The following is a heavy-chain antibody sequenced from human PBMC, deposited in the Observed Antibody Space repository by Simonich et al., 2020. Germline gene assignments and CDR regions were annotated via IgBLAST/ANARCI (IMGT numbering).Heavy chain of an antibody. CDR3: ARGPRWTGDDAFDI. Sequence: QVQLVQSGAEVKKPGASVKVSCKASGYTFTGYYMHWVRQAPGQGLEWMGWSNPNSGGTNYAQMLQGRVTMTRDTSISTAYMELSRLRSDDTAVYYCARGPRWTGDDAFDIWGQGTMVTVSS. CDR1: GYTFTGYY. J-gene: IGHJ3*02. CDR2: SNPNSGGT. D-gene: IGHD7-27*01. V-gene: IGHV1-2*02.